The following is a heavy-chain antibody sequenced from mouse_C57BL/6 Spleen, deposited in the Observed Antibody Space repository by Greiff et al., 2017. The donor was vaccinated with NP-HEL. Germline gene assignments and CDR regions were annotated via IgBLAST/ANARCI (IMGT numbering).Heavy chain of an antibody. CDR2: ISYDGSN. D-gene: IGHD2-4*01. CDR3: ARDPYDYDEYYFDY. CDR1: GYSITSGYY. J-gene: IGHJ2*01. V-gene: IGHV3-6*01. Sequence: VQLQQSGPGLVKPSQSLSLTCSVTGYSITSGYYWNWIRQFPGNKLEWMGYISYDGSNNYNPSLKNRISITRDTSKNQFFLKLNSVTTEDTATYYCARDPYDYDEYYFDYWGQGTTLTVSS.